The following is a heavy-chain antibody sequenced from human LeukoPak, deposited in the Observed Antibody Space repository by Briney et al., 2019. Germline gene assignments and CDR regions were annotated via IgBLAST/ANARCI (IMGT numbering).Heavy chain of an antibody. Sequence: PSETLSLTCTVSGGSISSSSYYWGWIRQPPGKGLEWIGSIYYSGSTYYNPSLKSRVTISVDTSKNRFSLKLSSVTAADTAVYYCARQAALAVAGRKDYFDYWGQGTLVTVSS. CDR1: GGSISSSSYY. V-gene: IGHV4-39*01. J-gene: IGHJ4*02. CDR3: ARQAALAVAGRKDYFDY. CDR2: IYYSGST. D-gene: IGHD6-19*01.